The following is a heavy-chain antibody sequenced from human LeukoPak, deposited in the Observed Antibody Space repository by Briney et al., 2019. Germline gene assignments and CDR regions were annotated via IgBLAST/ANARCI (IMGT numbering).Heavy chain of an antibody. V-gene: IGHV3-30*04. CDR2: ISYDGSNK. J-gene: IGHJ4*02. CDR3: ARAAIFDY. CDR1: GFTFSSYA. Sequence: GGSLRLSCAASGFTFSSYAMHWVRQAPGKGLEWVAVISYDGSNKYYVDSVKGRFTISRDNSKNTLYLQMNSLRAEDTAVYYCARAAIFDYWGQGTLVTVSS.